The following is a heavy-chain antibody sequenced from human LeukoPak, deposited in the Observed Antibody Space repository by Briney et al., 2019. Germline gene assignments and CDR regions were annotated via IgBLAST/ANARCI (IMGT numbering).Heavy chain of an antibody. CDR1: GYTFTSYG. CDR2: MNPNSGNT. CDR3: ARSLRITMVRGVIGFGY. V-gene: IGHV1-8*02. J-gene: IGHJ4*02. Sequence: ASVKVSCKASGYTFTSYGISWVRQATGQGLEWMGWMNPNSGNTGYAQKFQGRVTMTRNTSISTAYMELSSLRSEDTAVYYCARSLRITMVRGVIGFGYWGQGTLVTVSS. D-gene: IGHD3-10*01.